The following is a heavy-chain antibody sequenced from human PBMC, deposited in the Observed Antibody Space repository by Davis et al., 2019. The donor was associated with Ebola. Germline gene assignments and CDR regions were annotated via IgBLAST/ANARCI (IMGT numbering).Heavy chain of an antibody. CDR1: GFTFSSYD. CDR3: ARDRSGGAFDI. Sequence: PGGSLRLSCAASGFTFSSYDMNWVRQAPGKGLEWVSFIRTGSTANIYYADSVKGRFTASRDNAKNSLYLQMNGLRDEDTAVYYCARDRSGGAFDIWGQGTMVTASS. D-gene: IGHD1-26*01. CDR2: IRTGSTANI. J-gene: IGHJ3*02. V-gene: IGHV3-48*02.